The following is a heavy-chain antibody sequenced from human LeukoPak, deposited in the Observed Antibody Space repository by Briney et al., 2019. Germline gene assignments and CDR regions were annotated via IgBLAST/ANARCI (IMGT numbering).Heavy chain of an antibody. CDR2: IYYSGST. J-gene: IGHJ4*02. CDR1: GGSISSYY. CDR3: ARSTNFIYFDH. Sequence: SETLSLTCTVSGGSISSYYWSWVRQPPGKGLEWIGYIYYSGSTNYNPSLKSRVTISVDTSKNQSSLKLTSVTAADTAVYYCARSTNFIYFDHWGQGILVTVSS. V-gene: IGHV4-59*08.